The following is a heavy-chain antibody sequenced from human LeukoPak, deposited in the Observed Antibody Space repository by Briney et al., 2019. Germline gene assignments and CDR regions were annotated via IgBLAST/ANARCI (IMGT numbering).Heavy chain of an antibody. V-gene: IGHV1-8*01. D-gene: IGHD3-22*01. CDR2: MNPNSGNT. CDR1: GYTFTSYD. J-gene: IGHJ6*02. CDR3: ARPDYHDSSGYYYFFNGMDV. Sequence: ASVKVSCKASGYTFTSYDINWVRQATGQGLEWMGWMNPNSGNTGYAQKFQGRVTMTRNTSISTAYMELSSLRSEDTAVYYCARPDYHDSSGYYYFFNGMDVWGQGTTVTVSS.